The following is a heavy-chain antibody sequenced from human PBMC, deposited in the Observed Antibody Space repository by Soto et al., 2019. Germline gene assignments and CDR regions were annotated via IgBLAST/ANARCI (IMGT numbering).Heavy chain of an antibody. Sequence: PGGSLRLSCSASGFTFTSYAMSWVRQAPGKGLEWVSGISGSGGSTYYADSVKGRFTISRDNSKNTLYLQMNSLRAEDTAVYYCAKDPYYYGSGSSPNWFDPWGQGTLVTVSS. CDR2: ISGSGGST. V-gene: IGHV3-23*01. CDR3: AKDPYYYGSGSSPNWFDP. CDR1: GFTFTSYA. D-gene: IGHD3-10*01. J-gene: IGHJ5*02.